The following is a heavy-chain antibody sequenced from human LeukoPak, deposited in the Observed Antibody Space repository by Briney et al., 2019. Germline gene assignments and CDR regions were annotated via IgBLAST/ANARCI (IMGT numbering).Heavy chain of an antibody. Sequence: SQTLSLTCTVSGDSINTGAYYWNWIRQHPGKGLEWIGYIYYTGSTYYNPSLKSRPAISLDTSKNRFSLRLSSVTAADTAVYYCARDPTPGMYYFDYWGQGNLVTVSS. CDR3: ARDPTPGMYYFDY. CDR1: GDSINTGAYY. D-gene: IGHD4-11*01. J-gene: IGHJ4*02. CDR2: IYYTGST. V-gene: IGHV4-31*03.